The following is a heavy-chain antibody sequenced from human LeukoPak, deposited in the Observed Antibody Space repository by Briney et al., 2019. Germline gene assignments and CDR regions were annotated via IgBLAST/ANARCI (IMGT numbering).Heavy chain of an antibody. CDR3: ARDLRGGLGATSPIGC. D-gene: IGHD1-26*01. Sequence: PGGSLRLSCAASGLTFSDYYMSWIRQAPGKGLEWVSYISSSGSTIYYADSVKGRFTISRDNAKNSLYLQMNSLRAEDTAVYYCARDLRGGLGATSPIGCWGQGTLVTVSS. J-gene: IGHJ4*02. CDR1: GLTFSDYY. V-gene: IGHV3-11*01. CDR2: ISSSGSTI.